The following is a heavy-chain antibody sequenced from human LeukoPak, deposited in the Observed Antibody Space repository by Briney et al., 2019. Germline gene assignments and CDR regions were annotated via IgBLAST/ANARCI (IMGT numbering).Heavy chain of an antibody. V-gene: IGHV5-51*01. Sequence: GESLKISCKGSGYNFNVYWIAWVRQMPGKGLEWMGIIYPDDSDVRYSPSFQGQVTISANKSISTAYLQWSGLKASDTAMYYCARRGYDHGFFDYWGQGTLVTVSS. CDR3: ARRGYDHGFFDY. J-gene: IGHJ4*02. CDR1: GYNFNVYW. CDR2: IYPDDSDV. D-gene: IGHD5-12*01.